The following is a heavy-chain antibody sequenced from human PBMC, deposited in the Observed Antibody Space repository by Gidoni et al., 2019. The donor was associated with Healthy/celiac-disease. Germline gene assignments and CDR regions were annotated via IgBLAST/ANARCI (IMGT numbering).Heavy chain of an antibody. J-gene: IGHJ4*02. V-gene: IGHV3-23*01. CDR2: ISGSGGST. CDR3: AKDPLPLYYYDSSGVLFDY. Sequence: EVQLLESGGGLVQPGGSLRLSCAASGFTFSSSAMSLVSQAPGKGLEWVSAISGSGGSTYYADSVKGRFTISRDNSKNTLYLQMNSLRAEDTAVYYCAKDPLPLYYYDSSGVLFDYWGQGTLVTVSS. D-gene: IGHD3-22*01. CDR1: GFTFSSSA.